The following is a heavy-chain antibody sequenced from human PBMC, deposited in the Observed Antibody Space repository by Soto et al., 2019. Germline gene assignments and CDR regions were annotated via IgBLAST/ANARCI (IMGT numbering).Heavy chain of an antibody. J-gene: IGHJ4*02. CDR2: IWDDGTNK. V-gene: IGHV3-33*01. CDR1: GFSFSTYG. CDR3: VRDLREDGCSSSSCLYFDY. Sequence: QVQLVESGGGVVQPGRSLRLSCAASGFSFSTYGMHWVRQAPGKGLEWLAVIWDDGTNKYYADSVKGRFTISRDNSKNTLYLQMNSLRAEDTAVYYCVRDLREDGCSSSSCLYFDYWGQGTLVTVSS. D-gene: IGHD2-2*01.